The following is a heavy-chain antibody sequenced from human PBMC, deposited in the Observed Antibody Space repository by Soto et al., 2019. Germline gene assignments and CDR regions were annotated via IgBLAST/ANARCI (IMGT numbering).Heavy chain of an antibody. J-gene: IGHJ4*02. V-gene: IGHV1-2*02. D-gene: IGHD1-26*01. CDR3: ARDFADRALYYFDY. Sequence: ASVKVSCTASGYTFTGYYMHWVRQAPGQGLEWMGWINPNSGGTNYAQKFQGRVTMTRDTSISTAYMELSRLRSDDTAVYYCARDFADRALYYFDYWGQGTLVTVSS. CDR1: GYTFTGYY. CDR2: INPNSGGT.